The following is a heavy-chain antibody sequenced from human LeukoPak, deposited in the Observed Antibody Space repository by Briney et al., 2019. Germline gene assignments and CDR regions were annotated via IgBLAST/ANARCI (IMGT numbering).Heavy chain of an antibody. D-gene: IGHD1-1*01. V-gene: IGHV1-2*02. CDR2: INPNSGGT. CDR1: GYTFTGYY. J-gene: IGHJ6*02. Sequence: GASVKVSCKASGYTFTGYYMHWVRQAPGQGLEWMGWINPNSGGTNYAQKFQGRVTMTRDTSISTAYMELSRPRSDDTAVYYCARNPGYNWNDGGYYYYYGMDVWGQGTTVTVSS. CDR3: ARNPGYNWNDGGYYYYYGMDV.